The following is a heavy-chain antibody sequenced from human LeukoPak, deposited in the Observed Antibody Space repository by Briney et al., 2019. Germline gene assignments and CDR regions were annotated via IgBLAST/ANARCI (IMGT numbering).Heavy chain of an antibody. V-gene: IGHV3-23*01. CDR2: LSGRGDNT. CDR3: AKAYYYGSGSYYVAFDC. Sequence: PGVSLRLSCAASGFTFSNYAMTWVRQAPGEGLEWVSSLSGRGDNTFYADSVKGRFTIPRDNSENTLHLQMNSLRAEDTAVYYCAKAYYYGSGSYYVAFDCWGQGTLVTVSS. J-gene: IGHJ4*02. CDR1: GFTFSNYA. D-gene: IGHD3-10*01.